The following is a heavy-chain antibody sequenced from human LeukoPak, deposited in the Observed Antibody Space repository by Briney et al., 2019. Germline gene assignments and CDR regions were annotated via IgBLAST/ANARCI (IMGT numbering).Heavy chain of an antibody. CDR3: ARDRYYYGSGSYYRFDY. CDR1: GYTFTSYG. CDR2: ISAYNGNT. D-gene: IGHD3-10*01. V-gene: IGHV1-18*01. J-gene: IGHJ4*02. Sequence: ASVKVSCKASGYTFTSYGISWVRQAPGQGLEWMGWISAYNGNTNYAQKLQGRVTMTTDTSTSTAYMELRSLRSDDTAVYYCARDRYYYGSGSYYRFDYWGQGTLVTVSS.